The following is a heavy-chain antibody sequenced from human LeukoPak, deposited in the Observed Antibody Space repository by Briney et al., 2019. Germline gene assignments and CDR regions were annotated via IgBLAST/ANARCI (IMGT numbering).Heavy chain of an antibody. CDR1: GFTLTNHG. D-gene: IGHD5-24*01. CDR3: TRVGYIDEGIDY. Sequence: GGSLRLSCAVSGFTLTNHGVSWVRQAPGKGLEWVANIKQDGSKKSYVDSVKGRFTISRDNAKNSLYLQMNSLRAEDTAIYYCTRVGYIDEGIDYWGQGTLVTVSS. J-gene: IGHJ4*02. CDR2: IKQDGSKK. V-gene: IGHV3-7*04.